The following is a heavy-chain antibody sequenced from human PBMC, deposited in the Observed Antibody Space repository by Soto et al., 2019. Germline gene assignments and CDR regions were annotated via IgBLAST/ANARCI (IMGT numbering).Heavy chain of an antibody. CDR2: IHYSGST. J-gene: IGHJ4*02. CDR3: ARGIGYYFDY. Sequence: TSETLSLTCSVSGGSISSSSYFWGWIRQPPGKGLECIGNIHYSGSTYYNPSLKSRVTISVDTSKTQFSLKLTSVSAADSAVYYCARGIGYYFDYWGQGTLVTVSS. V-gene: IGHV4-39*01. CDR1: GGSISSSSYF. D-gene: IGHD5-12*01.